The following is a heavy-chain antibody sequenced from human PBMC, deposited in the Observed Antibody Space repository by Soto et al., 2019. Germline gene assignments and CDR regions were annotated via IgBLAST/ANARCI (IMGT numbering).Heavy chain of an antibody. V-gene: IGHV3-49*04. D-gene: IGHD2-15*01. CDR1: GFTFGDYA. J-gene: IGHJ6*02. CDR3: TREEDILVNYYYCGMDV. Sequence: GSLRLSCTASGFTFGDYAVNWVRQGPGKGLEWVGFTRSKAYGGTTECAASVKGRFTISRDDSKSIAYLQMNSLKTEDSAVYFCTREEDILVNYYYCGMDVWGQGTTVTVSS. CDR2: TRSKAYGGTT.